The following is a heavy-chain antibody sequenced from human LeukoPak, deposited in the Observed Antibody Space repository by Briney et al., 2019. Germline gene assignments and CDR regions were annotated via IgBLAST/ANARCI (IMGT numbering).Heavy chain of an antibody. J-gene: IGHJ4*02. CDR2: IKQDGTKT. D-gene: IGHD3-3*01. Sequence: GGSLRLSCAASGFTFTRYWMSWVRQAPGKGPEFVANIKQDGTKTEYVDSVKGRFTISRDNAKNSLYLQMNNVRAEDTAVYYCARWRGAQSEFEYWGQGTLVTVSS. CDR1: GFTFTRYW. CDR3: ARWRGAQSEFEY. V-gene: IGHV3-7*01.